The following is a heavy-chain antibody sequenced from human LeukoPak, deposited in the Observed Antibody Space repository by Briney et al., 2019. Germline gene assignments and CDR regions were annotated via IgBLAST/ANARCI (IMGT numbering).Heavy chain of an antibody. Sequence: GGSLRLSCGASGITVSSNYMSWVRQAPGKGLECVSAIYSGGSTYYADSVKGRFTLSRDNSKNTLYLQMNSLKAEDTAVYYCARGNVIKFAQGSLLDFWGQGTLVTVSS. J-gene: IGHJ4*02. CDR2: IYSGGST. CDR3: ARGNVIKFAQGSLLDF. D-gene: IGHD3-10*01. V-gene: IGHV3-66*01. CDR1: GITVSSNY.